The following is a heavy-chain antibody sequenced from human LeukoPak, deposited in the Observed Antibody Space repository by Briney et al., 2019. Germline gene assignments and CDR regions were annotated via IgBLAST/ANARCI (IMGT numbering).Heavy chain of an antibody. V-gene: IGHV3-30*02. CDR3: ARQMMESPHYYYMDI. CDR2: IQYDESER. Sequence: GGSLRLSCAASGFTFSNYGMHWVRQAPGKGLQWVAFIQYDESERFYADSVKGRFTISRDNSETTVHLQMNSLRAEDTALYHCARQMMESPHYYYMDIWGKGTSVTVSS. J-gene: IGHJ6*03. CDR1: GFTFSNYG. D-gene: IGHD3-16*01.